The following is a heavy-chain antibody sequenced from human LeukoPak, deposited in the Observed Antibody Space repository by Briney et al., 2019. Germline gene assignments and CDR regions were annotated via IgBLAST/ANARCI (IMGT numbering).Heavy chain of an antibody. V-gene: IGHV6-1*01. CDR3: ARVADYGDYVGGDWIDP. Sequence: SQTLSLTCAISGDSVSSNSAAWNWIRQSPSRGLEWLGRTYYRSKWYNDYAVSLKSRITINPDTSKNQFSLQLNSVTPEDTAVYYCARVADYGDYVGGDWIDPWGQGTLVTVSS. D-gene: IGHD4-17*01. J-gene: IGHJ5*02. CDR1: GDSVSSNSAA. CDR2: TYYRSKWYN.